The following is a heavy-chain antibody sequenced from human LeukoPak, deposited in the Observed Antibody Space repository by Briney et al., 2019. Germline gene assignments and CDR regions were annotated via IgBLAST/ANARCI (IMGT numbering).Heavy chain of an antibody. Sequence: GGSLRLSCAASGFTVSSNYMSWVRQAPGKGLEWVSVIYSGGSTYYADSVKGRFTISRDNSKNTLYLQMNSLRAEDTAVYYCASEPTRGQLLWSDYWGQGTLVTVSS. CDR2: IYSGGST. J-gene: IGHJ4*02. CDR3: ASEPTRGQLLWSDY. D-gene: IGHD2-2*01. CDR1: GFTVSSNY. V-gene: IGHV3-53*01.